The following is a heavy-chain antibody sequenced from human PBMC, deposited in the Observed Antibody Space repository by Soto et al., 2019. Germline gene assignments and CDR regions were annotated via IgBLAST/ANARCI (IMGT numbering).Heavy chain of an antibody. CDR1: GDSVSSNSAA. D-gene: IGHD6-13*01. V-gene: IGHV6-1*01. J-gene: IGHJ5*02. CDR2: TYYRSKWYN. Sequence: QSQTFSLTCAISGDSVSSNSAAWNWIRQSPSRGLEWLGRTYYRSKWYNDYAVSVKSRITINPDTSKNQFSLQLNSVTPEDTAVYYCARGAGSSSWNWFDPWGQGTLVTVSS. CDR3: ARGAGSSSWNWFDP.